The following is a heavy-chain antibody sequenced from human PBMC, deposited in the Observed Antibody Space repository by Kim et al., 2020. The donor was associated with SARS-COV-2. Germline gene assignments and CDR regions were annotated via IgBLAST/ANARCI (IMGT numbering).Heavy chain of an antibody. V-gene: IGHV4-39*01. CDR2: IYYSGST. D-gene: IGHD3-10*01. Sequence: SETLSLTCTVSGGSISSSSYYWGWIRQPPGKGLEWIGSIYYSGSTYYNPSLKSRVTISVDTSKNQFSLKLSSVTAADTAVYYCARLRMRFGPRGHGHYYGMDVWGQGTTVTVSS. CDR1: GGSISSSSYY. CDR3: ARLRMRFGPRGHGHYYGMDV. J-gene: IGHJ6*02.